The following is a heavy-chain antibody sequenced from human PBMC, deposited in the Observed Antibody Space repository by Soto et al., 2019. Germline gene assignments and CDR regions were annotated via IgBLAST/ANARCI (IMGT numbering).Heavy chain of an antibody. J-gene: IGHJ4*02. V-gene: IGHV4-59*01. CDR2: IHYEGST. D-gene: IGHD6-19*01. CDR3: ARGRRSGWYHFDS. CDR1: GGSITTYY. Sequence: QVQLQESGPGLVKPSETLSLTCTVSGGSITTYYWSWIRQPPGKGLEWIGYIHYEGSTNYNPSLQSRVTILVDTSQNQFSLKLTSVTAADTAVYFCARGRRSGWYHFDSWGQGTLVTVSS.